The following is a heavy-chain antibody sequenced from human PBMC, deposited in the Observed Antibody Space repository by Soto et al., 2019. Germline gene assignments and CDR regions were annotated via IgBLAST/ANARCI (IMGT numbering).Heavy chain of an antibody. V-gene: IGHV3-23*01. Sequence: EVQLLESGGGLVQPGGSLRLSCAASGFTFSRYVMSWVRQAPGKGLEWVSVISGSGGATYYADSVKGRFTISRDNSKNTLYLQVESLRDEDTAVYYCARPDGDYFDNHMAVWGKGTTVTVSS. CDR3: ARPDGDYFDNHMAV. D-gene: IGHD4-17*01. CDR1: GFTFSRYV. CDR2: ISGSGGAT. J-gene: IGHJ6*03.